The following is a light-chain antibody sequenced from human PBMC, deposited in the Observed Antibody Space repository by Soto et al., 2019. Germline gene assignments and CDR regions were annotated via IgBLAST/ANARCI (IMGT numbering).Light chain of an antibody. CDR2: AAS. J-gene: IGKJ1*01. Sequence: IVLTQSPDTLSLSPGERATLSCRASQSVSSSQLVRYQQKPGQAPRLLIYAASSRATGIPDRFSGSGSGTDFTLTVSELETEDFAVYYCQHYANSVWTFGQGTKVEIK. CDR3: QHYANSVWT. CDR1: QSVSSSQ. V-gene: IGKV3-20*01.